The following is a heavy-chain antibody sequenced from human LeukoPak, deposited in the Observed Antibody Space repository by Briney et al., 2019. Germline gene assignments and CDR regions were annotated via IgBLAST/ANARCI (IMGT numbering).Heavy chain of an antibody. J-gene: IGHJ4*02. CDR3: ARDRARGVIVPDY. D-gene: IGHD3-16*02. CDR1: GFTFSSYA. CDR2: ISGSGGST. Sequence: GGSLRLSCAASGFTFSSYAMSWVRQAPGKGLEWVSAISGSGGSTYYADSVKGRFTISRDNSKNTLYLQMNSLRAEDTAVYYCARDRARGVIVPDYWGQGTLVTVSS. V-gene: IGHV3-23*01.